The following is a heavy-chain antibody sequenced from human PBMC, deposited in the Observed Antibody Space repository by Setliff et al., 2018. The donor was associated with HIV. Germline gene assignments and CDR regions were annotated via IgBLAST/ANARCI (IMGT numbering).Heavy chain of an antibody. CDR1: GGFISTGGYY. J-gene: IGHJ5*02. CDR2: IYYSGST. CDR3: ARYRYYYDSSGYGRWFDP. D-gene: IGHD3-22*01. Sequence: SETLSLTCTVSGGFISTGGYYWGWIRQPPGKGLEWIGNIYYSGSTYYNPSLKSRVTISVDTSENQFSLRLSSVTAADTAVYYCARYRYYYDSSGYGRWFDPWGQGTLVTVSS. V-gene: IGHV4-39*01.